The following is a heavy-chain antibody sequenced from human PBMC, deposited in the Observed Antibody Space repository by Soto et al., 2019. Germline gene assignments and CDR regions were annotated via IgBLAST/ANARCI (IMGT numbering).Heavy chain of an antibody. CDR3: AREGYGANYYYYGMDV. D-gene: IGHD4-17*01. CDR1: GFTFSSYA. Sequence: QVQLVESGGGVVQPGRSLRLSCAASGFTFSSYAMHWVRQAPGKGLEWVAVISYDGSNKYYADSVKGRFTISRDNSKNALYLQMKRLRAEDTAVYYCAREGYGANYYYYGMDVWGQGTTVTVSS. V-gene: IGHV3-30-3*01. J-gene: IGHJ6*02. CDR2: ISYDGSNK.